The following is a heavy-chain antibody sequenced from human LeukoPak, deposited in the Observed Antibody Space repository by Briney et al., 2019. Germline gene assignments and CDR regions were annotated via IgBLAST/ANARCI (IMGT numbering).Heavy chain of an antibody. CDR3: ARHTAGYSFAYPFDY. D-gene: IGHD5-18*01. CDR2: INHSGST. J-gene: IGHJ4*02. CDR1: GGSFSGYY. V-gene: IGHV4-34*01. Sequence: KPSETLSLTCAVYGGSFSGYYWSWIRQPPGKGLEWIGEINHSGSTNYNPSLKSRVTISVDTSKNQFSLKLSSVTAADTAVYYCARHTAGYSFAYPFDYWGQGTLVTVSS.